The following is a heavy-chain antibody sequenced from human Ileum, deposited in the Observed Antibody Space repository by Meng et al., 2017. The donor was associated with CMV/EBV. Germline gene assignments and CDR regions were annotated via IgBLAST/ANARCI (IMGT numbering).Heavy chain of an antibody. CDR2: IHISGAT. Sequence: SGLGLGERSETLSLTCTVSGGSIGSGDYYWSWIRQPAGKGLEWIGRIHISGATNYNPSLKSRVTMSVDTSKNQFSLKVRSVTAADTAVYYCAREMSRTGFFDYWGQGNLVTVSS. J-gene: IGHJ4*02. V-gene: IGHV4-61*02. CDR3: AREMSRTGFFDY. CDR1: GGSIGSGDYY. D-gene: IGHD1-1*01.